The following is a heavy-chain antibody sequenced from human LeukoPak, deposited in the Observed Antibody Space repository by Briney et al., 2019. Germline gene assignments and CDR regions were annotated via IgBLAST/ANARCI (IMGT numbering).Heavy chain of an antibody. CDR1: GFTFGDYG. Sequence: GGSLGLSCTASGFTFGDYGMSWVRQAPGEGREWVGFIRSKPYGGTTEYAASVKGRFTISRDDSEIIAYLQMNSLKTEDTAVYYCTRGDYYDSSGYYLLFDYWGQGTLVTVSS. J-gene: IGHJ4*02. V-gene: IGHV3-49*04. CDR2: IRSKPYGGTT. D-gene: IGHD3-22*01. CDR3: TRGDYYDSSGYYLLFDY.